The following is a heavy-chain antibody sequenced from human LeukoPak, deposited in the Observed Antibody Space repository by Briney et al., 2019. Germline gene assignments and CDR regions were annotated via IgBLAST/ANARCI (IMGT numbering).Heavy chain of an antibody. CDR2: ISSTGNSV. D-gene: IGHD3/OR15-3a*01. J-gene: IGHJ4*02. CDR1: GFTFSSYE. Sequence: GGSLRLSCAASGFTFSSYEMNWARQAPGKGLEWVSYISSTGNSVYYADSVKGRFTISRDNAKNSLYLQINSLRAEDTAVYYCARVSFSAYYFDSWGQGTLVIVSS. V-gene: IGHV3-48*03. CDR3: ARVSFSAYYFDS.